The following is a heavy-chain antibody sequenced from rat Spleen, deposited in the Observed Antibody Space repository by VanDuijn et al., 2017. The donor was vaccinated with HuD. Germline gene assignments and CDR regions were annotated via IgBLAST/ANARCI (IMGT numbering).Heavy chain of an antibody. V-gene: IGHV5-22*01. D-gene: IGHD1-7*01. J-gene: IGHJ2*01. CDR2: ISYYGSST. CDR1: GFTFSNYD. CDR3: AVAGYGY. Sequence: EVQLVESGGGLVQPGRSMKLSCAASGFTFSNYDMAWVRQAPTKGLKWVAPISYYGSSTYYRDSVKGRFTISRDNAESIVFLQMNSLKSEDTATYYCAVAGYGYWGQGVMVTVSS.